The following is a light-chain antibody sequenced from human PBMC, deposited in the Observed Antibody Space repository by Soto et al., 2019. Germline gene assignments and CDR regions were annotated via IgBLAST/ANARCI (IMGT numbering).Light chain of an antibody. CDR1: QTVDTY. CDR3: QQRRNWVR. V-gene: IGKV3-11*01. Sequence: LTQPPGLLSLPPGEKATLSCTASQTVDTYMAWYQQRPGQPPRLLIHDASPRASGVPARLRGSGSVTDFPLTISRLEPEDFSVYFCQQRRNWVRFGPGTRV. J-gene: IGKJ3*01. CDR2: DAS.